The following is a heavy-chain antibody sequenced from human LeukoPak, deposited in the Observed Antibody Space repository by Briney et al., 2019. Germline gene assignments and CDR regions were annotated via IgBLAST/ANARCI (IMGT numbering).Heavy chain of an antibody. D-gene: IGHD3-22*01. CDR3: AKDIHYDSSGSYPILDY. V-gene: IGHV3-9*01. Sequence: TGGSLRLSCAGSGFTFDDYAMHWVRQAPGKGLEWVSGISWNSGSIGYADSVKGRFTISRDNAKNSLYLQMNSLRAEDTALYYCAKDIHYDSSGSYPILDYWGQGTLVTVSS. J-gene: IGHJ4*02. CDR2: ISWNSGSI. CDR1: GFTFDDYA.